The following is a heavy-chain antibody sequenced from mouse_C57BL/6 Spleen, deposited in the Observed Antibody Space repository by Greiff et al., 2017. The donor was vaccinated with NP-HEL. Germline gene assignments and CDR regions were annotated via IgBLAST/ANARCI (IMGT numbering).Heavy chain of an antibody. CDR3: ARGREGSSYYRYFDV. CDR1: GYTFTSYW. D-gene: IGHD1-1*01. J-gene: IGHJ1*03. V-gene: IGHV1-50*01. CDR2: IDPSDSYT. Sequence: VQLQQSGAELVKPGASVKLSCKASGYTFTSYWMQWVKQRPGQGLEWIGEIDPSDSYTNYNQKFKGKATLTVDTSSSTAYMQLSSLTSEDSAVYYCARGREGSSYYRYFDVWGTGTTVTVSS.